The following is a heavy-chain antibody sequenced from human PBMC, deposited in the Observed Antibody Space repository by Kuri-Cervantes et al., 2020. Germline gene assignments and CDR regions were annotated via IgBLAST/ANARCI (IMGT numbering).Heavy chain of an antibody. Sequence: GESLKISCAASGFTFNSYHMHWVRQAPGKGLEWVAVISSDGINTYYADAVKDRFTISRDNSKNTLYVQMNTLRPEDTAVYYCAGSSGYYMGSDFWGQGTLVTVSS. CDR2: ISSDGINT. J-gene: IGHJ4*02. CDR3: AGSSGYYMGSDF. D-gene: IGHD3-22*01. V-gene: IGHV3-30-3*01. CDR1: GFTFNSYH.